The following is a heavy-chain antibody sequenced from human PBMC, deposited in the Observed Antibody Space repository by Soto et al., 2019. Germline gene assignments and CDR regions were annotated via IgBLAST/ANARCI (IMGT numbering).Heavy chain of an antibody. V-gene: IGHV3-66*01. J-gene: IGHJ3*02. Sequence: EVQLVESGGGLVQPGGSLRLSCAASGFTVSSNYMSWVRQAPGKGLEWVSVIFGGGNTYYADSVKGRFTISGDNSKNTLYLQMNSLRAEDTAVYYCATGGGATTVTSCAFGIWGQGTTVTVSS. CDR2: IFGGGNT. D-gene: IGHD4-17*01. CDR3: ATGGGATTVTSCAFGI. CDR1: GFTVSSNY.